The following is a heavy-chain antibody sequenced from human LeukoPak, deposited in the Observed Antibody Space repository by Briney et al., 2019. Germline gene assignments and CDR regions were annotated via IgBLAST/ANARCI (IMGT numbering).Heavy chain of an antibody. V-gene: IGHV1-18*01. CDR3: ARHRSYSSLDF. D-gene: IGHD6-13*01. CDR1: GYTFTSYG. J-gene: IGHJ4*02. CDR2: ISAYNGNT. Sequence: ASVKVSCKASGYTFTSYGNNWVRQPPGQGLERMGWISAYNGNTNYAQKLQGRVTMTTATSTSTAYMELRRLRTDDTAVDYCARHRSYSSLDFWGQGTLVTVSS.